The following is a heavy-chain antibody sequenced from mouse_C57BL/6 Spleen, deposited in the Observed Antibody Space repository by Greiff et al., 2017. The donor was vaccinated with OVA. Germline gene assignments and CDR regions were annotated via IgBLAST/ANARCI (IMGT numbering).Heavy chain of an antibody. J-gene: IGHJ2*01. Sequence: VQLQQSGAELVRPGASVKLSCKASGYTFTDYYINWVKQRPGQGLEWIARIYPGSGNTYYNEKFKGKATLTAEKSSSTAYRQLSSLTSEDSAVYFCAGYGTLDYWGQGTTLTGSS. D-gene: IGHD1-1*01. CDR2: IYPGSGNT. V-gene: IGHV1-76*01. CDR3: AGYGTLDY. CDR1: GYTFTDYY.